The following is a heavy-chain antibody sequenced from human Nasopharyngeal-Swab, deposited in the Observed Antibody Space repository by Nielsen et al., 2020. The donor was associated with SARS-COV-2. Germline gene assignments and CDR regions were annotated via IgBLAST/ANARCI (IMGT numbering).Heavy chain of an antibody. CDR1: GYTFSANY. Sequence: ASVKVSCKASGYTFSANYMHWVRQAPGQGLEWMGRINPDSGATNYAYKFEGRVTMTRDTSISTAYMELSRLTSDDTAVYYCAREDGLYSSGWYWGFDFWDQGTLVSVSS. J-gene: IGHJ4*02. V-gene: IGHV1-2*06. D-gene: IGHD6-19*01. CDR2: INPDSGAT. CDR3: AREDGLYSSGWYWGFDF.